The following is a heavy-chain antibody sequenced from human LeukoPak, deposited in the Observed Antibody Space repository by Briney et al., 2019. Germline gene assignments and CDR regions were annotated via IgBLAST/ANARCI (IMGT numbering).Heavy chain of an antibody. D-gene: IGHD2-15*01. V-gene: IGHV1-69*13. CDR3: ARACGGGSCRRNWFDP. J-gene: IGHJ5*02. Sequence: ASVKGSCKASGGTFSSYAISWVRQAPGQGLEWMGGIIPIFGTANYAQKFQGRVTITADESTSTAYMELSSLRSEDTAVYYCARACGGGSCRRNWFDPWGQGTLVTVSS. CDR1: GGTFSSYA. CDR2: IIPIFGTA.